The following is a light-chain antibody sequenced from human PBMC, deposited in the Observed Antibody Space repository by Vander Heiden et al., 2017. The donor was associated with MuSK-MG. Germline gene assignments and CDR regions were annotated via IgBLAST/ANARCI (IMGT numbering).Light chain of an antibody. CDR3: QQRSHWPQV. CDR2: DAS. Sequence: ETVLTQSPATLSLSPGERATLSCRASQSVSSYLAWYQQKPGQAPRLLIYDASNRATGIPARFSGSGSGTDFTLTISSLEPEDFAVYYCQQRSHWPQVFGGGTKVEIK. CDR1: QSVSSY. J-gene: IGKJ4*01. V-gene: IGKV3-11*01.